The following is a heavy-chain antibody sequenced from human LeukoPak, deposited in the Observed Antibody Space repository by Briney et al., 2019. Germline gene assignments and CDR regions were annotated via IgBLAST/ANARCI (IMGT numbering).Heavy chain of an antibody. V-gene: IGHV3-23*01. D-gene: IGHD5-12*01. CDR1: GFTFSDYA. J-gene: IGHJ4*02. CDR3: ARPGAYSGYDSGY. CDR2: ISGSGGST. Sequence: GGSLRLPCAASGFTFSDYAMNWVRQAPGKGLEWVSTISGSGGSTYYADSVKGRFTISRDNSNNTLSLQMNSLRAEDTAVYYCARPGAYSGYDSGYWGQGTLVTVSS.